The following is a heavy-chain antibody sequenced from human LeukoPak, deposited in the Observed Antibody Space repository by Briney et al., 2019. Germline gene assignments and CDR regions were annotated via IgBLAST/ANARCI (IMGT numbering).Heavy chain of an antibody. J-gene: IGHJ4*02. D-gene: IGHD2-15*01. CDR3: ARAQAYCSGGSCYSMGFDS. CDR2: INTDERIT. Sequence: LPGGPLRLSCAASGFTYSSHWMHWVRQPPGGGRLWVSRINTDERITHYAHSVKGRLTISRDNAKNTLYLLLSSLRVEDTAVYYCARAQAYCSGGSCYSMGFDSWGQGTLVTVSS. CDR1: GFTYSSHW. V-gene: IGHV3-74*01.